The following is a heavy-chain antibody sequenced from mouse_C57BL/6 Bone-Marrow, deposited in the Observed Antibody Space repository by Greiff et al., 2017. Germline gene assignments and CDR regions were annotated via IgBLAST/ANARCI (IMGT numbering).Heavy chain of an antibody. V-gene: IGHV5-4*03. CDR1: GFTFSSYA. Sequence: EVKLVESGGGLVKPGGSLKLSCAASGFTFSSYAMSWVRQTPEKRLEWVATISAGGSYTYYPDNVKGRFTISRDNAKNNLYLQMSHLKSEDTAMYYCASYYAMDYWGQGTSVTVSS. J-gene: IGHJ4*01. CDR3: ASYYAMDY. CDR2: ISAGGSYT.